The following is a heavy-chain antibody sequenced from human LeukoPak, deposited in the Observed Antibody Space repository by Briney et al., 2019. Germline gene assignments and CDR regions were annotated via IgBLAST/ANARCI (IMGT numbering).Heavy chain of an antibody. D-gene: IGHD3-22*01. Sequence: SVKVSCKASGGTFSSYAISWVRQAPGQGLEWMGGIIPIFGTANYAQKFQGRVTITADESTSTAYMELSSLSSEDTAVYYCARENPHYYDSSGGNNWFDPWGQGTLVTGSS. J-gene: IGHJ5*02. CDR3: ARENPHYYDSSGGNNWFDP. CDR2: IIPIFGTA. V-gene: IGHV1-69*13. CDR1: GGTFSSYA.